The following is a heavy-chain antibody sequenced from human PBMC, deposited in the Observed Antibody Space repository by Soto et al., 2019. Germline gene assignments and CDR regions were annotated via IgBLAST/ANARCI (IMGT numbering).Heavy chain of an antibody. J-gene: IGHJ4*02. Sequence: SETLSLTCTVSGGSISSGGYYWSWIRQHPGKGLEWIGYIYYSGSTYYNPSLKSRVTISVDTSKNQFSLELSSVTAADTAVYYCARVYLGYYDSSGPLNWGQGTLVTVSS. CDR1: GGSISSGGYY. CDR2: IYYSGST. D-gene: IGHD3-22*01. V-gene: IGHV4-31*03. CDR3: ARVYLGYYDSSGPLN.